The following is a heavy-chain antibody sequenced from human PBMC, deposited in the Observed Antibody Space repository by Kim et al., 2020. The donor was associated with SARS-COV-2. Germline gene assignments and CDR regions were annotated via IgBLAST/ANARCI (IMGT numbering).Heavy chain of an antibody. V-gene: IGHV4-38-2*02. D-gene: IGHD3-3*01. CDR3: ARAWGLRFPFDL. CDR2: IYRGGST. J-gene: IGHJ4*02. Sequence: SETLSLTCTVSGFSFSSDYYWGWIRQSPGTGLEWIGIIYRGGSTYYHPSLKTRVTISGDTSKNQFSLNLNYVTAADTAVYFCARAWGLRFPFDLWRQGT. CDR1: GFSFSSDYY.